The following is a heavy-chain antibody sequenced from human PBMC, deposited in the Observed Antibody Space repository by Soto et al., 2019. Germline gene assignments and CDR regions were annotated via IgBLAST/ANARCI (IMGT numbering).Heavy chain of an antibody. CDR2: IYYSGST. CDR3: ARGGRYSNIWHQIAVAPLDY. J-gene: IGHJ4*02. CDR1: GGSISSYY. D-gene: IGHD6-13*01. Sequence: PSETLSLTCTVSGGSISSYYWSWIRQPPGKGLEWIGYIYYSGSTNYNPSLKSRVTISLETSKNQFSLKLSSVTAADTAVYYCARGGRYSNIWHQIAVAPLDYWGQGTLVTVSS. V-gene: IGHV4-59*12.